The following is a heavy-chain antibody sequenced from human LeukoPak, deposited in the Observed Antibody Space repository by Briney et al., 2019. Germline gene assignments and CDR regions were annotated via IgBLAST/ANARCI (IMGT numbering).Heavy chain of an antibody. CDR2: IYYSGST. CDR1: GGSISSYY. D-gene: IGHD6-25*01. V-gene: IGHV4-59*01. J-gene: IGHJ3*02. CDR3: ARFISGPLGAFDI. Sequence: SETLSLTCTVSGGSISSYYWSWIRQPPGKGLEWIGYIYYSGSTNYNPSLKSRVTISVDTSKNQFSLKLSSVTAADTAVYYCARFISGPLGAFDIWGQGTMVTVSS.